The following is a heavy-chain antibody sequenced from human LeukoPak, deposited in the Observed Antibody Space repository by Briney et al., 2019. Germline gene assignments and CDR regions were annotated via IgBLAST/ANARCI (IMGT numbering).Heavy chain of an antibody. CDR1: GYSFTSYW. CDR3: ASGRRSYQLLSDY. Sequence: GESLKISCKGSGYSFTSYWIGWVRQMPGKGLEWMGIIYPGDSDTRYSPSFQGQVTISADKSISTAYLQWSSLQASDTAMYYCASGRRSYQLLSDYWGQGTLVTVSS. D-gene: IGHD2-2*01. J-gene: IGHJ4*02. V-gene: IGHV5-51*01. CDR2: IYPGDSDT.